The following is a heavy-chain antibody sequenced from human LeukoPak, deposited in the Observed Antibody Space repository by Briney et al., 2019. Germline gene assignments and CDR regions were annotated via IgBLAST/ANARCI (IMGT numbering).Heavy chain of an antibody. Sequence: GGSLRLSCAASGFTFSSYAMSWVRQAPGKGLEWVSAISGSGGSTYYADSVKGRFTISRDNSKNTLYLQMNSLRAEDTAVYYCAKDRVAFSMVRGVIIDFDYWGQGTLVTVSS. J-gene: IGHJ4*02. CDR3: AKDRVAFSMVRGVIIDFDY. V-gene: IGHV3-23*01. CDR2: ISGSGGST. CDR1: GFTFSSYA. D-gene: IGHD3-10*01.